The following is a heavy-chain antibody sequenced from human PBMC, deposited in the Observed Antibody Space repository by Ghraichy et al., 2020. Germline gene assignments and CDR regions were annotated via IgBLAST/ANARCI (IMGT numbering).Heavy chain of an antibody. CDR1: GLMFSPNT. CDR2: ISSSTRYI. CDR3: SRGGGAGTPVLYHMDV. Sequence: GGSLRLSCVASGLMFSPNTMNWVRQAPGKGLEWVSSISSSTRYIYYADSVKGRFTISSDNAQNSLYLQMHSLRAEDPAVYYCSRGGGAGTPVLYHMDVWGLGTTVTVS. D-gene: IGHD6-19*01. J-gene: IGHJ6*02. V-gene: IGHV3-21*01.